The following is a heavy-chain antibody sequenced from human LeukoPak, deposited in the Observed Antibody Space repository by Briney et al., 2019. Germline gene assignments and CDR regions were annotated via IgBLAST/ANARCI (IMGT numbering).Heavy chain of an antibody. CDR2: IKSQTDGGTT. CDR3: TTDVH. CDR1: VFPFSNAW. J-gene: IGHJ4*02. D-gene: IGHD6-6*01. Sequence: GGSLRLSCAASVFPFSNAWLSWVRQAPGKGLEWLGRIKSQTDGGTTDYTAPVKGRFTISRDDSKNTLYLHMNSLKTEDTAVYYCTTDVHWGQGTLVTVSS. V-gene: IGHV3-15*01.